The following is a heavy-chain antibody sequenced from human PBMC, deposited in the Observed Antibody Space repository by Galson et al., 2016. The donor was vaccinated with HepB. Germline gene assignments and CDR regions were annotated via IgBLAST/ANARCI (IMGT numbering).Heavy chain of an antibody. J-gene: IGHJ6*02. CDR3: ARPYSSGWRSRVLYYYYGMDV. V-gene: IGHV1-18*04. CDR2: ISAYNGNR. D-gene: IGHD6-19*01. Sequence: SVKVSCKASGYTFTSYGISWVRQAPGQGLEWMGWISAYNGNRNYAQKLQGRVTMTTGTSTSTAYMELRSLRSDDTAIYYCARPYSSGWRSRVLYYYYGMDVWGQGTTVTVSS. CDR1: GYTFTSYG.